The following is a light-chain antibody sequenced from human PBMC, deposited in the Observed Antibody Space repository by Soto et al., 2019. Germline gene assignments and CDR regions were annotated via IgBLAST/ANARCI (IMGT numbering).Light chain of an antibody. Sequence: QSVLTHPASGSGSPGQSITISCTGTSSDVGNYKYVSWYQQHPGKAPKLMIYEVSNRPSGVSNRFSGSKSGNTASLTISGLQAEDETDYYCFSYTSSGTYVFGTGTKVTVL. CDR3: FSYTSSGTYV. J-gene: IGLJ1*01. V-gene: IGLV2-14*01. CDR2: EVS. CDR1: SSDVGNYKY.